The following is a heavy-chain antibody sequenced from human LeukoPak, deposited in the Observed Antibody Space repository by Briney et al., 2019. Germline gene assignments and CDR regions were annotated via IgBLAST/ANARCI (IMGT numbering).Heavy chain of an antibody. CDR3: ARRGGYGGNWFDP. CDR2: IYHSGST. J-gene: IGHJ5*02. D-gene: IGHD4-23*01. Sequence: MTSETLSLTCAVSGYSISSGYYWGWIRQPPGKGLEWIGSIYHSGSTYYNPSLKSRVTISVDTSKNQFSLKLSSVTAADTAVYYCARRGGYGGNWFDPWGQGTLVTVSS. CDR1: GYSISSGYY. V-gene: IGHV4-38-2*01.